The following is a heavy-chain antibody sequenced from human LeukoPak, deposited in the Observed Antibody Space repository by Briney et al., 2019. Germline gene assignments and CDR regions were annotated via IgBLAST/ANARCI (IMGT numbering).Heavy chain of an antibody. D-gene: IGHD4-17*01. Sequence: SETLSLTCTVSGGSISSYYWSWIRQPPGKGLEWIGYIYTSGSTNYNPSLKSRVTISVDTSKNQFSLKLSSVTAADTAVYYCARGTTVKAFDIWGQGTMVTASS. V-gene: IGHV4-4*09. CDR3: ARGTTVKAFDI. CDR1: GGSISSYY. CDR2: IYTSGST. J-gene: IGHJ3*02.